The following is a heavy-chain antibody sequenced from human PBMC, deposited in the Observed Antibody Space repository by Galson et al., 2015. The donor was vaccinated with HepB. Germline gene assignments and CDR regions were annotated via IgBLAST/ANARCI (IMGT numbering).Heavy chain of an antibody. V-gene: IGHV3-30-3*01. CDR3: ARDLEATITVIYYYYGMDV. Sequence: SLRLSCAASGFTFSSYAMHWVRQAPGKGLEWVAVISYDGSNKYYADSVKGRFTISRDNSKNTLYLQMNSLRAEDTAVYYCARDLEATITVIYYYYGMDVWGQGTTVTVSS. CDR2: ISYDGSNK. J-gene: IGHJ6*02. CDR1: GFTFSSYA. D-gene: IGHD5-12*01.